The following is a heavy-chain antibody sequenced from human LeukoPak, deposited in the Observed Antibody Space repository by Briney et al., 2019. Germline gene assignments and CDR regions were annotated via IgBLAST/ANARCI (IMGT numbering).Heavy chain of an antibody. CDR2: INHNGNVN. V-gene: IGHV3-7*03. CDR1: GFTFSSYW. J-gene: IGHJ4*02. D-gene: IGHD2-21*02. Sequence: PGGSLRLSCAASGFTFSSYWMNWARQAPRKGLEWVASINHNGNVNYYVDSVKGRFTISRDNSKNTLYLQMNSLRAEDTAVYYCAKALWSVTVDYWGQGTLVTVSS. CDR3: AKALWSVTVDY.